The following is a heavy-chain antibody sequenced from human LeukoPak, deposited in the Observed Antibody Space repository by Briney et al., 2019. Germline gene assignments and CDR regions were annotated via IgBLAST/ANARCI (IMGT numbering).Heavy chain of an antibody. D-gene: IGHD6-19*01. CDR2: KYSDGSTT. CDR1: GFTFSSYW. V-gene: IGHV3-74*01. Sequence: GGSLRLSCAASGFTFSSYWMHWVRQAPGKGLVWVSRKYSDGSTTSYADSVKGRFTISRDNAKNTLYLQMNSLRAEDTAVYYCARAVPFTIAVAGTYYFDYWGQGTLVTVSS. J-gene: IGHJ4*02. CDR3: ARAVPFTIAVAGTYYFDY.